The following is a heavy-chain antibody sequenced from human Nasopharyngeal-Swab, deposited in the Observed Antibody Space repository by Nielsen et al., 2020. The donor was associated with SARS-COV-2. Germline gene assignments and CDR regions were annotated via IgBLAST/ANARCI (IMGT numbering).Heavy chain of an antibody. D-gene: IGHD2-2*01. CDR2: IKQDGSEK. CDR1: GFTFSSYW. CDR3: ARDGGGGEDCSSTSCYLDYYYYYGMDV. V-gene: IGHV3-7*01. Sequence: GESLKISCAASGFTFSSYWMSWVRQAPGKGLEWVANIKQDGSEKYYVDSVKGRFTISRDNAKNSLYLQMNSLRAEDTAVYYCARDGGGGEDCSSTSCYLDYYYYYGMDVWGQGTTVTVSS. J-gene: IGHJ6*02.